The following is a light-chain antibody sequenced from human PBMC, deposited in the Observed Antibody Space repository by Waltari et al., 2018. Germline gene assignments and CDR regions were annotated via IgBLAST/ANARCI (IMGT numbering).Light chain of an antibody. CDR3: ATWDRSLNMWL. CDR2: RNN. CDR1: SDNVDYLG. Sequence: QAGLTLPPSVSKGLGQTTTLTCPGNSDNVDYLGAAWPPLHQGHPPKLLFHRNNVRPSGISERFSASRSGNTSSLTITGLQPEDEADYLCATWDRSLNMWLFGGGTKLTVL. J-gene: IGLJ3*02. V-gene: IGLV10-54*04.